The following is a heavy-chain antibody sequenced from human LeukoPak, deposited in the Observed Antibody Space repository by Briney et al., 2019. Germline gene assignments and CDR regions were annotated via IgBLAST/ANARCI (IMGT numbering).Heavy chain of an antibody. D-gene: IGHD3-22*01. CDR1: GFTFSNAW. J-gene: IGHJ4*02. CDR3: TTVRYYYDISGYYSVRPFDY. CDR2: IKSKTDGGTT. V-gene: IGHV3-15*01. Sequence: GGSLRLSCAASGFTFSNAWMSWVRQAPGKGLEWVGRIKSKTDGGTTDDAAPGKGSFTISRDDSKNTLYLQMNSQKTEDTAMYYCTTVRYYYDISGYYSVRPFDYWGQGTLGNVSS.